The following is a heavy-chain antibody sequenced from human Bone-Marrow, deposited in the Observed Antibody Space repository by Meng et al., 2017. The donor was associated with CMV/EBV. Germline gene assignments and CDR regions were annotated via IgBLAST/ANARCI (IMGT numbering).Heavy chain of an antibody. V-gene: IGHV3-30*04. CDR2: ISYDGSNK. D-gene: IGHD2-2*01. CDR3: ARESCSSTSCSRGYFDY. Sequence: GESLKISCAASGSTFSSYAMHWVRQAPGKGLEWVAVISYDGSNKYYADSVKGRFTISRDNSKNTLYLQMNSRRAEDTAVYYCARESCSSTSCSRGYFDYWGQGTRVTGSS. CDR1: GSTFSSYA. J-gene: IGHJ4*02.